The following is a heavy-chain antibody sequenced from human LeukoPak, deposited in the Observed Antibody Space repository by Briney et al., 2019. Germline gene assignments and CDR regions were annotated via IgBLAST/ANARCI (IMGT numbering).Heavy chain of an antibody. CDR2: ISSSSSYI. D-gene: IGHD2-15*01. V-gene: IGHV3-21*01. CDR1: GFTFSSYS. Sequence: GGSLSFTCAAYGFTFSSYSMDWDRPAPGKGLESVTTISSSSSYIYYADSGKRRFTISRDNAKNSLYLQMNSLRAEDTAVYYCAREYCSGGSCYSDAFDIWGQGTMVTVSS. CDR3: AREYCSGGSCYSDAFDI. J-gene: IGHJ3*02.